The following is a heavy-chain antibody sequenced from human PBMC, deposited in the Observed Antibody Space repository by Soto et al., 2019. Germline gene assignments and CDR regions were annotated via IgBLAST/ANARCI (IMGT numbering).Heavy chain of an antibody. CDR2: ITTGGTTL. Sequence: GGSLRLSCAASGFTFSDYYMSWIRQAPGKGLEWLSYITTGGTTLYYADSVRGRFTISRDNAKESVYLQMNSLRAEDTAVYYCARDGVHCGALDYYGMDVWGQGTTVTVSS. CDR3: ARDGVHCGALDYYGMDV. J-gene: IGHJ6*02. V-gene: IGHV3-11*01. D-gene: IGHD1-26*01. CDR1: GFTFSDYY.